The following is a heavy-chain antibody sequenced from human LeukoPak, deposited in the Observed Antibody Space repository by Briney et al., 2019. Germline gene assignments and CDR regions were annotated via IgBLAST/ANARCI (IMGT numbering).Heavy chain of an antibody. J-gene: IGHJ4*02. CDR1: GGSISSSY. D-gene: IGHD6-6*01. CDR2: RHYSGRT. Sequence: PSETLSLTCTVSGGSISSSYWTWIRQPPGKGLEWIGYRHYSGRTDYNPSLKSRVTISLDTSKNQFSLRLNSVTAADTAVYYCARLWGSSSSGDYWGQGTLVTVSS. CDR3: ARLWGSSSSGDY. V-gene: IGHV4-59*08.